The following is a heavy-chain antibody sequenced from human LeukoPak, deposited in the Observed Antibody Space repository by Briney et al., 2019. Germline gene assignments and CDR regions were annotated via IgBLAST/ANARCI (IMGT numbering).Heavy chain of an antibody. J-gene: IGHJ6*02. V-gene: IGHV4-59*01. Sequence: PSETLSLTCTLSGGSISSYYWSWIRQPPGKGLEWIGYIYYSGSTNYNPSLKSRVTISVDTSKNQFSLKLSSVTAADTAVCYCARAYGDYSWYYYGMDVWGQGTTVTVSS. D-gene: IGHD4-17*01. CDR2: IYYSGST. CDR1: GGSISSYY. CDR3: ARAYGDYSWYYYGMDV.